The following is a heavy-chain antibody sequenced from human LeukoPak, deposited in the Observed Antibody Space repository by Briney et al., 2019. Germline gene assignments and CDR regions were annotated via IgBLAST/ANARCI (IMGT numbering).Heavy chain of an antibody. CDR2: INWNSGRM. V-gene: IGHV3-9*01. CDR3: AKERGWSFYFDS. D-gene: IGHD6-19*01. J-gene: IGHJ4*02. Sequence: PGGPLRLSCAAAGFTFDDYAMHWVRQAPGKGLEWVSTINWNSGRMEYADSVKGRSTISRDNANNTLYLHISNLRAEDAAFYYCAKERGWSFYFDSWGQGTLVTVSS. CDR1: GFTFDDYA.